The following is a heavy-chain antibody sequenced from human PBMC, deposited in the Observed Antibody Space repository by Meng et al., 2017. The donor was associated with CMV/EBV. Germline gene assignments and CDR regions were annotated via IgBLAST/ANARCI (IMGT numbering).Heavy chain of an antibody. J-gene: IGHJ2*01. Sequence: ESLKISCAASGFTFSSYSMNWVRQAPGKGLEWIGSIYYSGSTYYNPSLKSRVTISVDTSKNQFSLKLSSVTAADTAVYYCARHTRYCSSTSCLNWYFDLWGRGTLVTVSS. V-gene: IGHV4-39*01. CDR1: GFTFSSYSMN. CDR2: IYYSGST. CDR3: ARHTRYCSSTSCLNWYFDL. D-gene: IGHD2-2*01.